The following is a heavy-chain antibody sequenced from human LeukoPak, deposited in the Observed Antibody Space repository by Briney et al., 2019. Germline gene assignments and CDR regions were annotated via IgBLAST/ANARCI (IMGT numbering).Heavy chain of an antibody. V-gene: IGHV3-48*01. CDR1: GFTFSTYG. D-gene: IGHD6-13*01. CDR2: ISGSSSTI. CDR3: AKDVHCSSVNVALDM. Sequence: GGSLRLSCAASGFTFSTYGMNWVRQAPGKGLEWVSYISGSSSTIYYADSVRGRFTISRDNAKNSLYLQMNSLRAEDTAIECGAKDVHCSSVNVALDMCGQGTMVTVSS. J-gene: IGHJ3*02.